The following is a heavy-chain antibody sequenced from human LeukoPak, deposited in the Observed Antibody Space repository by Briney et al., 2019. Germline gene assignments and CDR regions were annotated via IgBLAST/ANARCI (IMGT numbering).Heavy chain of an antibody. J-gene: IGHJ4*02. CDR3: AKGHTGYFFTIDY. D-gene: IGHD5-18*01. V-gene: IGHV3-23*01. CDR2: ISTNGHNA. Sequence: GGSLRLSCAASGFTFSTYGMGWVRQAPGKGPEWVAAISTNGHNAYYPDSVKGRFTTSRDNSENTMYLQMNTLRAEATAVYYCAKGHTGYFFTIDYWGQGTLVTVSS. CDR1: GFTFSTYG.